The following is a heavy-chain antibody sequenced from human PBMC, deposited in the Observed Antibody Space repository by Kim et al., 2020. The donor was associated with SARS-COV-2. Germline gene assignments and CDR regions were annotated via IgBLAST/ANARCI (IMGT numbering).Heavy chain of an antibody. Sequence: SHAHKFPGRVTMTRDTSPSTVYMELGSLRSEDTAVYYCARGTSLRRPVDYWGQGTLVTVSS. V-gene: IGHV1-46*01. J-gene: IGHJ4*02. D-gene: IGHD4-17*01. CDR3: ARGTSLRRPVDY.